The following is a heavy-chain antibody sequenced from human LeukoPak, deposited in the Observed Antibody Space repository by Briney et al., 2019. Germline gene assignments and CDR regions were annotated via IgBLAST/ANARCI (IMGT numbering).Heavy chain of an antibody. V-gene: IGHV4-34*01. D-gene: IGHD3-3*01. Sequence: SETLSLTCAVYGGSFSGYYWSWIRQPPGKGLEWIGEINHSGSTNYNPSLKSRVTISVDTSKNQFSLKLSSVTAADTAVYYCAAAKPQTYYDFWSGYYTNGGFDPWGQGTLVTVSS. CDR2: INHSGST. CDR3: AAAKPQTYYDFWSGYYTNGGFDP. J-gene: IGHJ5*02. CDR1: GGSFSGYY.